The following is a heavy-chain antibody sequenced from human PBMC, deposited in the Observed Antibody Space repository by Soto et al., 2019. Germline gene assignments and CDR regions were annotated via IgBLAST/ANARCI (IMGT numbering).Heavy chain of an antibody. CDR3: ARDLEGGSGWYELDY. Sequence: PSETLSLTCTVSGGSISHYYWSWIRQPPGKGLEWIGYIYYTGSTNYNPYLKSRVTISVDASKNQFSLKLNSVTAADTAVYYCARDLEGGSGWYELDYWGQGTLVTVSS. V-gene: IGHV4-59*01. J-gene: IGHJ4*02. D-gene: IGHD6-19*01. CDR2: IYYTGST. CDR1: GGSISHYY.